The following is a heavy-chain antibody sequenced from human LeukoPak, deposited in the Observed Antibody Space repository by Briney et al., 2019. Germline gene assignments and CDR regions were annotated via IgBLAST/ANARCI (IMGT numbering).Heavy chain of an antibody. J-gene: IGHJ4*02. Sequence: GGSLRLSCAASGFTFSSYAMSWVRQAPGKGLEWVSAISGSGGSTYYADSVKGRFTISRDNSKNTLYLQVNSLRAEDTAVYYCAKDLSSSWYFXPFDYWGQGTLVTVSS. V-gene: IGHV3-23*01. D-gene: IGHD6-13*01. CDR2: ISGSGGST. CDR3: AKDLSSSWYFXPFDY. CDR1: GFTFSSYA.